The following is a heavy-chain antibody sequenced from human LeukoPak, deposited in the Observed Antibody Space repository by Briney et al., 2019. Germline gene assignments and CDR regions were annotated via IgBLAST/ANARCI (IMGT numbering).Heavy chain of an antibody. Sequence: GGSLRLSCAASGFTFSSYGMHWVRQAPGKGLEWVAVIWYDGSNKYYADSVKGRFTISRDNSKNTPYLQMNSLRAEDTAVYYCARDFSSSWYPCYYYYMDVWGKGTTVTVSS. D-gene: IGHD6-13*01. CDR2: IWYDGSNK. CDR3: ARDFSSSWYPCYYYYMDV. CDR1: GFTFSSYG. V-gene: IGHV3-33*01. J-gene: IGHJ6*03.